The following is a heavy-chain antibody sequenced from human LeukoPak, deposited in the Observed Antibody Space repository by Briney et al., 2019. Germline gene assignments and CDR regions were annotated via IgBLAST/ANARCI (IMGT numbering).Heavy chain of an antibody. V-gene: IGHV3-30-3*01. D-gene: IGHD3-3*01. CDR3: ARDPTYYDFWSGSKDAFDI. CDR1: GFTFSSYA. CDR2: ISYDESNK. Sequence: PGGSLRLSCEVSGFTFSSYAMHWVRQAPGKGLEWVAVISYDESNKSNADSVKGRFTISRDNAKNTVYLQMNSLRAEDTAVYYCARDPTYYDFWSGSKDAFDIWGQGTMVTVSS. J-gene: IGHJ3*02.